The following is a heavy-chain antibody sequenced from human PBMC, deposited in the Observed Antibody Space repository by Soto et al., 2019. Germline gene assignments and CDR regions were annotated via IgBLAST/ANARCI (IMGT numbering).Heavy chain of an antibody. Sequence: QVQLVQSGAEVKNPGASVKVSCQASNYLFGAFGISWVRQAPGQGLEWMGWITPYNGNTHYAEKFQDRVPMTADKSTTTGYMEVRRLTSDDPAVYFCARISARRNDFDVLGQGTVVTVSS. CDR1: NYLFGAFG. J-gene: IGHJ3*01. V-gene: IGHV1-18*01. CDR3: ARISARRNDFDV. CDR2: ITPYNGNT.